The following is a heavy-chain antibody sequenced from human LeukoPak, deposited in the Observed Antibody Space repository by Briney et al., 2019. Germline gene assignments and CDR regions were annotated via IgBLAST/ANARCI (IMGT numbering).Heavy chain of an antibody. D-gene: IGHD3/OR15-3a*01. J-gene: IGHJ4*02. CDR1: GYTFTSYG. CDR2: ISAYNGNT. V-gene: IGHV1-18*01. Sequence: ASVKVSCKASGYTFTSYGITWVRQAPGQGLEWMGWISAYNGNTNYAQKLQGRVTMTTDTSTSTAYMELRSLRSDDTAVYYCARFERWTGAVYLDYWGQGTLVTVSS. CDR3: ARFERWTGAVYLDY.